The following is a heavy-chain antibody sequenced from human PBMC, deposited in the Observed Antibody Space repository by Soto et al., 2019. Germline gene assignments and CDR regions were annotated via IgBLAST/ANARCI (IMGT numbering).Heavy chain of an antibody. CDR1: GGSISTDSYN. Sequence: QLQLQESGPGLVKPSETLSLTCSVSGGSISTDSYNWDWIRQSPGKGLEWIGTIYYDGTPAYNPSLKSQVTNSVDTSRNHFSLKVKSVTAADTAMYYCARFFGNAFDVWGQGTMVKVSS. D-gene: IGHD3-3*01. J-gene: IGHJ3*01. V-gene: IGHV4-39*02. CDR2: IYYDGTP. CDR3: ARFFGNAFDV.